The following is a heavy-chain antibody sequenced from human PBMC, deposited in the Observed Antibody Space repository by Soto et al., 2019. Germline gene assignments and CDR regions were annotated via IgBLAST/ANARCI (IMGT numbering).Heavy chain of an antibody. V-gene: IGHV3-21*01. D-gene: IGHD2-2*01. CDR1: GFTFSSYA. J-gene: IGHJ4*02. CDR2: ISSSSKYI. CDR3: ARVLGDGPTVVVFDS. Sequence: GGSLRLSCAASGFTFSSYAMNWVRQAPGKGLEWVSFISSSSKYIYYPDSVKGRFTVSRDNARNSLYLQMNSLRAEDTAVYYCARVLGDGPTVVVFDSWGQGSLVTVSS.